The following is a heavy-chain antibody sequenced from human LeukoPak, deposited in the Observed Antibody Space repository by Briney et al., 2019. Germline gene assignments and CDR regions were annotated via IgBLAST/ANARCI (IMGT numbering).Heavy chain of an antibody. CDR2: ISTRGSDT. CDR3: AKASGGSGWYLPFDI. V-gene: IGHV3-23*01. CDR1: GFTFSSYG. D-gene: IGHD6-19*01. Sequence: GGSLRLSCAASGFTFSSYGMTWARQAPGKGVEWVSIISTRGSDTHYAGSVKGRFTISRDNSKYTVYLQMNSLRAEDTAVYYCAKASGGSGWYLPFDIWGQGTMVTVSS. J-gene: IGHJ3*02.